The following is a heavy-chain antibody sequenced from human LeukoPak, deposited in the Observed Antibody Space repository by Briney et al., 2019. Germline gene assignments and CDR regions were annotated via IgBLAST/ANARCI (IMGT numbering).Heavy chain of an antibody. Sequence: GGSLRLSCAASGFTFSGSAMHWVRQASGKGREWLGRIRSKADSYTTAYAASVKGRFIVPRDDSKNTASLQMNSLKTEDTAVYYCRAAADLNDYWGRGTLVTVSS. CDR3: RAAADLNDY. V-gene: IGHV3-73*01. CDR2: IRSKADSYTT. D-gene: IGHD6-13*01. CDR1: GFTFSGSA. J-gene: IGHJ4*02.